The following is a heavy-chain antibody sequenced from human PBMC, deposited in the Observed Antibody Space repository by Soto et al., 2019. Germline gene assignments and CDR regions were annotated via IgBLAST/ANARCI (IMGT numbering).Heavy chain of an antibody. D-gene: IGHD2-21*02. CDR2: IYYSANT. Sequence: SETLSLTCTVSGGSISSNDFYWSWIRQHPGKGLEWIGYIYYSANTNYSPSLKSRVTISVDTSKNQFSLNLSSVTAADTAVYYCARHLPYCGGDCYSLDYWGQGTLVTVSS. CDR1: GGSISSNDFY. J-gene: IGHJ4*02. V-gene: IGHV4-30-4*08. CDR3: ARHLPYCGGDCYSLDY.